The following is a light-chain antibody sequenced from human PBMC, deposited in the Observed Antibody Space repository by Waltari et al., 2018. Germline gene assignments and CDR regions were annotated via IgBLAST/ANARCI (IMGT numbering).Light chain of an antibody. CDR3: MQAIHLPLT. CDR2: EVS. J-gene: IGKJ4*01. Sequence: DVVMTQTPFSLSVTPGQPASISCKSSQSLLYSDGKTYLYWYLQKPGQSPHLLIYEVSSRVSGVPDRFSGSGSGTDFTLKISRVEAEDVGVYYCMQAIHLPLTFVGGTKVEIK. V-gene: IGKV2-29*02. CDR1: QSLLYSDGKTY.